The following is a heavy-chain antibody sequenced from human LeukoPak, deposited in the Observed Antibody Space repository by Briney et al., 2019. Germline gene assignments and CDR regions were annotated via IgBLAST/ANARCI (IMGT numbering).Heavy chain of an antibody. J-gene: IGHJ5*02. Sequence: SETLSLTCTVSGGSISSYYWSWIRQPPGKGLEWIGYIYTSGSTNYNPSLKSRVTISVDTSKNQFSLKLSSVTAADTAVYYCARHLPGTRSFWFDPWGQGTLVTVSS. CDR1: GGSISSYY. CDR2: IYTSGST. CDR3: ARHLPGTRSFWFDP. V-gene: IGHV4-4*09. D-gene: IGHD1-14*01.